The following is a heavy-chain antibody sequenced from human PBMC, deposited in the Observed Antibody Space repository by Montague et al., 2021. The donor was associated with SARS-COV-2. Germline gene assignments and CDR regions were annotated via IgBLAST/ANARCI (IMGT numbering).Heavy chain of an antibody. V-gene: IGHV4-59*01. CDR1: GGPMINNY. CDR2: TYYTGST. CDR3: ARGGGRLQYSYYYGMDV. J-gene: IGHJ6*02. D-gene: IGHD5-12*01. Sequence: SETLSLTCSVSGGPMINNYWSWIRQPPGKGLEWMGYTYYTGSTDYNPSLESRATLSIDTSKNEFSLKLTSVTAADTAVYYCARGGGRLQYSYYYGMDVWGQGTTVTVSS.